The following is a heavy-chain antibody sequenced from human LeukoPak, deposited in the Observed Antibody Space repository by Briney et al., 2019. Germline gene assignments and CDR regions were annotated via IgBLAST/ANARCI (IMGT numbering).Heavy chain of an antibody. J-gene: IGHJ4*02. Sequence: GASVKVSCKASGYTFTGYYMHWVRQVPGQGLEWMGWINPNSGGTNYAQKFQGRVTMTRDTSISTAYMELSRLRSDDTAIYYCARWLPPGAVDYWGQGTLVTVSS. V-gene: IGHV1-2*02. D-gene: IGHD5-12*01. CDR3: ARWLPPGAVDY. CDR2: INPNSGGT. CDR1: GYTFTGYY.